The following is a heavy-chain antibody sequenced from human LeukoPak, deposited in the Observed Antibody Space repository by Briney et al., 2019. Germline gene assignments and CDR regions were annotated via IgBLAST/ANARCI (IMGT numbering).Heavy chain of an antibody. D-gene: IGHD1-1*01. CDR1: GFTFSRYW. Sequence: GGSLRLSCAASGFTFSRYWMTWVRQAPGKGLEWVANIKEDGSENSYVESVKGRFTISGDNAKNSLYLQLNSLRAEDTAVYFCARQRYSDYWGQGTLVTVPS. CDR2: IKEDGSEN. V-gene: IGHV3-7*01. J-gene: IGHJ4*02. CDR3: ARQRYSDY.